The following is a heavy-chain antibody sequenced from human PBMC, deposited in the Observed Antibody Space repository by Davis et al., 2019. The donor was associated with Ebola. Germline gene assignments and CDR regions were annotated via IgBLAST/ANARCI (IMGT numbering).Heavy chain of an antibody. Sequence: ASVKVSCKASGYTFTSYDITWMRQAPGQGLEWVGWNSALTGATNYGQKVQGRVTMSSDTSTNTAYMDLTNLRSDDTAVYYCARGSSIHYYGDLWGQGTLVTVSS. CDR2: NSALTGAT. J-gene: IGHJ4*02. V-gene: IGHV1-18*01. CDR1: GYTFTSYD. CDR3: ARGSSIHYYGDL. D-gene: IGHD4-17*01.